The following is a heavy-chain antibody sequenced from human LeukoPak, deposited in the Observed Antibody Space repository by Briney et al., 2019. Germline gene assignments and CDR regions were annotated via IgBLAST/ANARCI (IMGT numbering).Heavy chain of an antibody. V-gene: IGHV4-59*01. CDR1: GGSISSYY. D-gene: IGHD5-12*01. CDR2: IYYSGNN. CDR3: ARGSGGYSNWFDP. Sequence: PSETLSLTCTVSGGSISSYYWSWLRQPPGKGLEWIGYIYYSGNNNYNPSLKSRVTISVDTSKNEFSLKLSSVPAADTAVYYCARGSGGYSNWFDPWGQGTLVTVSS. J-gene: IGHJ5*02.